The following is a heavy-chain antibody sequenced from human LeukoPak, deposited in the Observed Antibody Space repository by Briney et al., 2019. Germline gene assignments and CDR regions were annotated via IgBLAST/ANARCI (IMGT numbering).Heavy chain of an antibody. CDR1: GSSISSSSYY. J-gene: IGHJ4*02. Sequence: PSETLSLTCTVSGSSISSSSYYWGWIRQPPGKGLEWIGSIYYSGSTYYNPSLKSRVTISVDTSKNQFSLKLSSVTAADTAVYYCAVPVEMATIYTFDYWGQGTLVTVSS. CDR2: IYYSGST. V-gene: IGHV4-39*01. CDR3: AVPVEMATIYTFDY. D-gene: IGHD5-24*01.